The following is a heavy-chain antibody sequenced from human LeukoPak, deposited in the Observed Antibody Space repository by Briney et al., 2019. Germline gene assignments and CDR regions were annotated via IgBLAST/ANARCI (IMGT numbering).Heavy chain of an antibody. V-gene: IGHV3-7*01. D-gene: IGHD6-13*01. CDR1: GFTFSNYW. CDR2: INQDGSEE. J-gene: IGHJ4*02. Sequence: PGGSLRLSCAASGFTFSNYWMTWVRQAPGKGLEWVAHINQDGSEEHYMDSVKARFTISRDNAKNSLSLQMNSLRVEDTAVYYCAREWQGGIAAAGTRIEGDYWGQGTLVAVSS. CDR3: AREWQGGIAAAGTRIEGDY.